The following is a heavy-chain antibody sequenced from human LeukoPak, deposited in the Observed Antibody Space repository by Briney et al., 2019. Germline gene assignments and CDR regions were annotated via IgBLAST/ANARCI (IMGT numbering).Heavy chain of an antibody. CDR2: IYYSGST. Sequence: SETLSLTCTVSGGSISSSSYYWGWIRQPPGKGLEWIGSIYYSGSTYYNPSLKSRVTISVDTSKNQFSPKLSSVTAADTAVYYCARQDPTMVRGVSFDYWGQGTLVTVSS. J-gene: IGHJ4*02. CDR1: GGSISSSSYY. V-gene: IGHV4-39*01. CDR3: ARQDPTMVRGVSFDY. D-gene: IGHD3-10*01.